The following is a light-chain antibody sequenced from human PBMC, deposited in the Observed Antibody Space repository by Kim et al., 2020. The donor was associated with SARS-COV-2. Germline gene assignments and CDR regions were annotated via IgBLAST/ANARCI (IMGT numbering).Light chain of an antibody. CDR3: QSADSSDTFWV. Sequence: SYELTQPPSVSVSPGQTARITCSGDALPKQYVYWFQQKPGQAPVVVIYEDTERPSGIPERFSGSTSGTTVTLTISGVQAEDEADYYCQSADSSDTFWVFGGGTQLNVL. CDR2: EDT. V-gene: IGLV3-25*03. J-gene: IGLJ3*02. CDR1: ALPKQY.